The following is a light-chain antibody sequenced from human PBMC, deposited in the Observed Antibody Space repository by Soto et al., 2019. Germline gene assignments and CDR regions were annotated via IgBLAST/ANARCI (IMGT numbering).Light chain of an antibody. J-gene: IGKJ1*01. V-gene: IGKV1-5*03. CDR2: KTS. CDR1: QSISNL. CDR3: QQYNGYRWT. Sequence: DIQMTQSPSTLSASVGDRVTIACRASQSISNLLAWYQQKPGKAPKILIYKTSSLESGVPSRFSGSGSGTEFTLTISSLQPDDFATYYCQQYNGYRWTFGQGTKVDIK.